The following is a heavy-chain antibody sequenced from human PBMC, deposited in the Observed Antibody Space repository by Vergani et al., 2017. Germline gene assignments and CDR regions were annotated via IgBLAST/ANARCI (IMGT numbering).Heavy chain of an antibody. CDR1: GYSISSGYY. CDR3: AREKSLPGYGGGGAFDI. V-gene: IGHV4-38-2*02. J-gene: IGHJ3*02. CDR2: IYHSGST. D-gene: IGHD4-23*01. Sequence: QVQLQESGPGLVKPSETLSLTCTVSGYSISSGYYWGWIRQPPGKGLEWIGRIYHSGSTYYNPSLNSLITISVDPSKNQFSLKLSYVTAADTAVYYCAREKSLPGYGGGGAFDIWGQGTMVIVSS.